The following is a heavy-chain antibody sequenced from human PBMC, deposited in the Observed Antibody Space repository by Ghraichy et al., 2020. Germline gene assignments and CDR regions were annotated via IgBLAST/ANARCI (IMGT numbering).Heavy chain of an antibody. CDR3: ARGVNYFDP. CDR2: ITTKSGNT. V-gene: IGHV1-18*01. CDR1: GYTFINYG. J-gene: IGHJ5*02. D-gene: IGHD5-24*01. Sequence: ASVKVSCKASGYTFINYGITWVRQAPGQGLEGLGWITTKSGNTQYGWKFQDRVTMTTDTSTSTAYMELRSLRSDDTAVYYCARGVNYFDPWGQGTLVTVSS.